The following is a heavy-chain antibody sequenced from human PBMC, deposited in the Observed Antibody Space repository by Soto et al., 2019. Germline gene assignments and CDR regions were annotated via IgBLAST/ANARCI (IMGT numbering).Heavy chain of an antibody. D-gene: IGHD6-19*01. Sequence: SETLSLTCTVSGGSISSSSYYWGWIRQPPGKGLEWIGSIYYSGSTYYNPSLKSRVTISVDTSKHQFSLKLSAVTAADTAVYYCAGRARESSGWYKLYYYYGMDVWGQGTTVTGSS. CDR3: AGRARESSGWYKLYYYYGMDV. CDR2: IYYSGST. CDR1: GGSISSSSYY. V-gene: IGHV4-39*01. J-gene: IGHJ6*02.